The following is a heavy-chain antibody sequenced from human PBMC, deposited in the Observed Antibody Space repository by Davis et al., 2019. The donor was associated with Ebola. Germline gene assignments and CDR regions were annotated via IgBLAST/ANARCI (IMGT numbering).Heavy chain of an antibody. J-gene: IGHJ3*01. CDR2: INHREST. V-gene: IGHV4-34*01. CDR1: GGSFSGYY. CDR3: ARGAGAAVAQLL. D-gene: IGHD6-19*01. Sequence: MPGGSLRLSCAVYGGSFSGYYWNWIRQPPGKGLEWIGEINHRESTNYNPSLKSRVTISVDTSKNQFSLKLTSVTAADTAVYYCARGAGAAVAQLLWGQGTMVTVSS.